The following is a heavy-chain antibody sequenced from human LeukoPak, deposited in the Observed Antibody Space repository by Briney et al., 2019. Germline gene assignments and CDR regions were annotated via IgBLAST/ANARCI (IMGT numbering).Heavy chain of an antibody. J-gene: IGHJ6*03. V-gene: IGHV3-20*04. D-gene: IGHD2-2*02. CDR3: ARLIRWQLLYPSAMDV. CDR2: INWDGGST. CDR1: GFTFDDYG. Sequence: GGSLRLSCAASGFTFDDYGMSWVRQAPGKGLEWVSGINWDGGSTGYADSVKGRFTISRDNAKNSLYLQMNSLRAEDMALYYCARLIRWQLLYPSAMDVWGKGTTVTVSS.